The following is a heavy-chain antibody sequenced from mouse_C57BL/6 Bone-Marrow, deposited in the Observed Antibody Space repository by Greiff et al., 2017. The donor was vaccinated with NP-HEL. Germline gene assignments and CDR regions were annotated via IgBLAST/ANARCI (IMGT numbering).Heavy chain of an antibody. D-gene: IGHD2-2*01. CDR1: GYTFTSYW. J-gene: IGHJ3*01. Sequence: QVQLKQPGAELVKPGASVKLSCKASGYTFTSYWLQWVKQRPGQGLDWIGEIAPSDSYTNYNPKFKGKATLTVDPSSSTAYMQLRSLTSEDSAVYYCAGYGYGWFAYWGQGTLVTVSA. CDR3: AGYGYGWFAY. V-gene: IGHV1-50*01. CDR2: IAPSDSYT.